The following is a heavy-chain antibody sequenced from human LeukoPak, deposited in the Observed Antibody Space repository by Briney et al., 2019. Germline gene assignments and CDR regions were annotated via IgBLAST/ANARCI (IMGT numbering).Heavy chain of an antibody. CDR1: GFTFSNSW. J-gene: IGHJ4*02. V-gene: IGHV3-74*01. CDR2: INSDGSST. Sequence: GWSLRLSCAASGFTFSNSWMHWVRQAPGKGLVWVSRINSDGSSTSYADSVKGRFTISRDNAKNTLYLQMNSLRAEDTAMYYCARSLRSYGSGSYHYWGQGTLVTVSS. CDR3: ARSLRSYGSGSYHY. D-gene: IGHD3-10*01.